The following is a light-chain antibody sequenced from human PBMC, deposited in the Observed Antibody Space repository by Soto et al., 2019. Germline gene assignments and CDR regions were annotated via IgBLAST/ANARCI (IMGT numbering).Light chain of an antibody. J-gene: IGKJ4*01. CDR1: QNVNNNF. V-gene: IGKV3-20*01. Sequence: VLTQSPRTLSLSPGERATLSCRASQNVNNNFVAWYQQKPGQAPSLLIYGVSDRATGVPDRFIGSGSGTDFTLTISRLEPEDFAVYYCQQHGASITFGGGTRVENK. CDR2: GVS. CDR3: QQHGASIT.